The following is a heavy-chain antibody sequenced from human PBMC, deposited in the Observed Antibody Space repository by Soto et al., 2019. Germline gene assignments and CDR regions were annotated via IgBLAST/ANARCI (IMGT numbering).Heavy chain of an antibody. V-gene: IGHV3-48*02. J-gene: IGHJ4*02. CDR3: ARGSSNWAYYFDF. Sequence: TGGSLRLSCAASGFPFSSYSLNWVRQAPGKGLEWVSYITSSGTTVYYADSVRGRFTISRDNAKNSLYLQMNSLRDDDTAVYYCARGSSNWAYYFDFWGQGTLVTVSS. CDR2: ITSSGTTV. D-gene: IGHD6-13*01. CDR1: GFPFSSYS.